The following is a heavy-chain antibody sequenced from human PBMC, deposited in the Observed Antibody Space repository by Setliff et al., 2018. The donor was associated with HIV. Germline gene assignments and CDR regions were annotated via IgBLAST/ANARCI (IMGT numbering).Heavy chain of an antibody. V-gene: IGHV3-7*03. CDR1: GFTFSSYG. J-gene: IGHJ6*03. D-gene: IGHD1-7*01. CDR2: IGQDGSEK. Sequence: GGSLRLSCAASGFTFSSYGMHWVRQAPGKGLEWVANIGQDGSEKYYVDSVKGRFSISRDNAKNSLHLQMNSLRDGDTALYYCAKNTPSIINYPYYYYMDVWGKGTTVTVSS. CDR3: AKNTPSIINYPYYYYMDV.